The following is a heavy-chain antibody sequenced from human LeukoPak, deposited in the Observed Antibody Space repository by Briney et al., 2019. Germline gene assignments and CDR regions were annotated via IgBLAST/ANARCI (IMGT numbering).Heavy chain of an antibody. D-gene: IGHD4-17*01. CDR2: IHYSGNT. V-gene: IGHV4-59*01. Sequence: SETLSLTCSVSGASIRNYYWSWIRQPPGKGLEWVGHIHYSGNTDYNPSLKSRVSISLDVSKNQFSLNLNSVTAADTAVYYCARAGGVTTAPLDLVIWGRGTLVTVSA. CDR1: GASIRNYY. J-gene: IGHJ2*01. CDR3: ARAGGVTTAPLDLVI.